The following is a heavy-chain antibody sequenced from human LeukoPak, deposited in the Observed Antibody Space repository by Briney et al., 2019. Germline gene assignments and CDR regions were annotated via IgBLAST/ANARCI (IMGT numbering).Heavy chain of an antibody. CDR1: GFTFSDYY. V-gene: IGHV3-11*01. J-gene: IGHJ3*02. CDR2: ISNSGTII. Sequence: GGSLRLSCAASGFTFSDYYMNWIRQAPGKGLEWVSYISNSGTIISYADSVKGRFPISRDNTKNSLYLQMNSLRAEDTAVYYCARETLGVTAFDIWGQGTMVTVSS. CDR3: ARETLGVTAFDI. D-gene: IGHD2-21*02.